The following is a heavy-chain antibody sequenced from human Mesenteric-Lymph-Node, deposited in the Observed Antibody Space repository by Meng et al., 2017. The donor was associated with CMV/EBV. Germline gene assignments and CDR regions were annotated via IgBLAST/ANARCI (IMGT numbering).Heavy chain of an antibody. J-gene: IGHJ6*02. D-gene: IGHD3-16*01. V-gene: IGHV1-46*01. CDR2: INPSGGST. CDR3: ARWGVDYNYYGMDV. Sequence: ASVKVSCKASGYTFTSYYIHWVRQAPGQGLEWMGIINPSGGSTEYAQRFQGRVTFSRDISISTVFMELRSLRSEDTAVYYCARWGVDYNYYGMDVWGQGTTVTVSS. CDR1: GYTFTSYY.